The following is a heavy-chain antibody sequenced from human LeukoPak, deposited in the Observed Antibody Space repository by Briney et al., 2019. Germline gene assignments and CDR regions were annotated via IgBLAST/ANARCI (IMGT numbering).Heavy chain of an antibody. CDR1: GFTFSDYY. V-gene: IGHV4-30-4*08. CDR2: IYYSGST. Sequence: LRLSCAASGFTFSDYYMSWIRQPPGKGLEWIGYIYYSGSTYYNPSLKSRVTISVDTSKNQFSLKLSSVTAADTAVYYCARDYDSSGYWNYWGQGTLVTVSS. J-gene: IGHJ4*02. D-gene: IGHD3-22*01. CDR3: ARDYDSSGYWNY.